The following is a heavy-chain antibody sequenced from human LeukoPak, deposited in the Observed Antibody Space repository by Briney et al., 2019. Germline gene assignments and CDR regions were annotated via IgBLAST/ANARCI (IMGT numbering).Heavy chain of an antibody. CDR2: IDNAGSIT. Sequence: GGSLRLSCAASGFTFSNYWIHWVRQAPGKGLVWVSRIDNAGSITTYADSVKGRFTISRDNAENTLYLQMNSLRVEDTAVYYCARIPTSMIVVADAFDIWGQGTMVTVSS. J-gene: IGHJ3*02. V-gene: IGHV3-74*03. D-gene: IGHD3-22*01. CDR1: GFTFSNYW. CDR3: ARIPTSMIVVADAFDI.